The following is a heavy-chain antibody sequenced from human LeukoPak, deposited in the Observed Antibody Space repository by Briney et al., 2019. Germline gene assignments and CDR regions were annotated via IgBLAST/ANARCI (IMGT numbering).Heavy chain of an antibody. J-gene: IGHJ4*02. V-gene: IGHV3-48*03. CDR1: GITFSSYE. D-gene: IGHD5-12*01. CDR3: ARDTVDGPFVTSLDY. CDR2: IISGGNTK. Sequence: PGGSLTLSCSASGITFSSYEMNWVRQTPGQGLEWVAHIISGGNTKYYADSVRGRFTVSRDNAKDSLYLHMNSLRAEDTAVYYCARDTVDGPFVTSLDYWGQGARVTVSS.